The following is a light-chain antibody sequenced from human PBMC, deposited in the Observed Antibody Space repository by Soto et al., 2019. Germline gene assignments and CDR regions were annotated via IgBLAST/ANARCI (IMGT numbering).Light chain of an antibody. CDR2: GAS. J-gene: IGKJ1*01. Sequence: EKVLTQSPATLSVSPGERATLSCRASQSVSVNLAWYQQRPGQAPRLLIYGASTRATGIPHRFSGSGSGTEFTLTISSLPSEDFAVYLCQQYNSWPRTFGQGTKVEVK. CDR1: QSVSVN. V-gene: IGKV3-15*01. CDR3: QQYNSWPRT.